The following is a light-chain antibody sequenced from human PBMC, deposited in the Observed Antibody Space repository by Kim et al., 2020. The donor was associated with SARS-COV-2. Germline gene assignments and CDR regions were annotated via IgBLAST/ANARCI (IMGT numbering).Light chain of an antibody. V-gene: IGLV1-47*01. CDR2: RNN. CDR1: SSNIGSDY. Sequence: GTPRQRVTISCSGSSSNIGSDYVYWYQQLPGTAPKLLIYRNNQRPSGVPDRFSGSKSGTSASLAISGLRSEDEADYYCASWDDSLVFGGGTKVTVL. J-gene: IGLJ2*01. CDR3: ASWDDSLV.